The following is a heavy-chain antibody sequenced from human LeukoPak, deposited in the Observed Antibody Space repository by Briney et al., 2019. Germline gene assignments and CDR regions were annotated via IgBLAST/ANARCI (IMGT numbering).Heavy chain of an antibody. CDR1: GGSISSYY. V-gene: IGHV4-4*07. CDR3: ARVRGYSSSWYYFDY. D-gene: IGHD6-13*01. J-gene: IGHJ4*02. Sequence: SETLSLTRTVSGGSISSYYWSWIRQPAGKGLEWIGRIYTSGSTNYNPSLKSRVTMSVDTSKNQFSLKLSSVTAADTAVYYCARVRGYSSSWYYFDYWGQGTLVTVSS. CDR2: IYTSGST.